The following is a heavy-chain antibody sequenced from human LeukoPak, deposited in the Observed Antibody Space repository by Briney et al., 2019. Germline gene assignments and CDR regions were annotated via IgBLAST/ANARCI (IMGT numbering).Heavy chain of an antibody. V-gene: IGHV3-33*01. CDR2: IWYDGADK. CDR3: ARGISAGVDIFDFYYTRTNY. J-gene: IGHJ4*02. CDR1: GFTLSSYA. Sequence: PGRSLRLSCAASGFTLSSYAMHWVRQAPGKGLEWVAVIWYDGADKYYADSVKGRFTISRDNSENTLYLQTNSLRAEDTAVYYCARGISAGVDIFDFYYTRTNYWGQGTLVTVSS. D-gene: IGHD3-3*01.